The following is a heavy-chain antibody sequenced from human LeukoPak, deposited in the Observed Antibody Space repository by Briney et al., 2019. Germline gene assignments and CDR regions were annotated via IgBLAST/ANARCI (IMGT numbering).Heavy chain of an antibody. CDR2: INSDGSST. J-gene: IGHJ4*02. D-gene: IGHD2-21*02. CDR1: GFTFSSYW. CDR3: ARGAPYCGGDCYFDY. Sequence: GGSLRLSCAASGFTFSSYWMHWVRQAPGKGLVWVSRINSDGSSTSYADSVKGRFTISRDNAKNTLYLQMNSLRAEDTAVYYCARGAPYCGGDCYFDYWGQGTLVTVSS. V-gene: IGHV3-74*01.